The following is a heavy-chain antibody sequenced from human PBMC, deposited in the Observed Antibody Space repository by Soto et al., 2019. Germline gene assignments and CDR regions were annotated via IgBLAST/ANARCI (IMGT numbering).Heavy chain of an antibody. Sequence: QVQLVQSGAEVKKPGASVKVSCKASGYTFTSYGISWVRQAPGQGLEWMGWISAYNGNTNYAQKLQGRVTMTTDTSTSTAYMELRSLRSDETAVYYCARDRIVVVPAAMAYYYYGMDVWGQGTTVTVSS. V-gene: IGHV1-18*04. D-gene: IGHD2-2*01. J-gene: IGHJ6*02. CDR3: ARDRIVVVPAAMAYYYYGMDV. CDR1: GYTFTSYG. CDR2: ISAYNGNT.